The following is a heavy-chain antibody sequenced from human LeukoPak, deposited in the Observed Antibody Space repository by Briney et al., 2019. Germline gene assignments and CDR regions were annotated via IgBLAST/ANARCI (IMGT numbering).Heavy chain of an antibody. CDR1: GGSFSGYY. J-gene: IGHJ6*02. CDR2: INHSGST. D-gene: IGHD1-26*01. Sequence: PSETLSLTCAVYGGSFSGYYWSWIRQPPGKGLERIGEINHSGSTNYNPSLKSRVTISVDTSKNQFSLKLSSVTAADTAVYYCARDPGGGSYYEHYYYGMDVWGQGTTVTVSS. V-gene: IGHV4-34*01. CDR3: ARDPGGGSYYEHYYYGMDV.